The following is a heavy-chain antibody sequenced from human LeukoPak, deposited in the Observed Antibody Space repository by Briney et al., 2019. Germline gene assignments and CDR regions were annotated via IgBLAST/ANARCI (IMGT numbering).Heavy chain of an antibody. Sequence: PSETLSLTCTVSGGSISSYYWSWIRQPPGKGLEWIGYIYYSGSTNYNPSLKSRATISVDTSKNQFSLKLSSVTAADTAVYYCARHLPGPYGSGSYSSGFDYWGQGTLVTVSS. J-gene: IGHJ4*02. CDR3: ARHLPGPYGSGSYSSGFDY. CDR2: IYYSGST. D-gene: IGHD3-10*01. V-gene: IGHV4-59*08. CDR1: GGSISSYY.